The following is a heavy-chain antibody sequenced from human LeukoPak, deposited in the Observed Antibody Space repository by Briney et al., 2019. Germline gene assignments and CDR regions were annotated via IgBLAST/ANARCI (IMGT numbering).Heavy chain of an antibody. CDR1: GGTISSYY. V-gene: IGHV4-59*01. Sequence: SETLSLNCTVTGGTISSYYWSWIRQPPGKGLEWIGYIYYSGSTNYNPSLKSRVIISVDTSKNQFSLKLSSVTAADTAVYYCARGAQGDFWSGYYYPYGMDVWGQGTTVTVSS. J-gene: IGHJ6*02. CDR2: IYYSGST. CDR3: ARGAQGDFWSGYYYPYGMDV. D-gene: IGHD3-3*01.